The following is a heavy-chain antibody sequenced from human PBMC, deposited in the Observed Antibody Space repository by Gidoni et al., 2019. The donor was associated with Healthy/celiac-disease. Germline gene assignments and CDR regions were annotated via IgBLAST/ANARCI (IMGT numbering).Heavy chain of an antibody. CDR3: AKALITMVRGARHYYFDY. V-gene: IGHV3-30*18. CDR1: GFTFSSYG. CDR2: ISYDGSNK. D-gene: IGHD3-10*01. Sequence: RLSCAASGFTFSSYGMHWVRQAPGKGLEWVAVISYDGSNKYYADSVKGRFTISRDNSKNTLYLQMNSLRAEDTAVYYCAKALITMVRGARHYYFDYWGQGTLVTVSS. J-gene: IGHJ4*02.